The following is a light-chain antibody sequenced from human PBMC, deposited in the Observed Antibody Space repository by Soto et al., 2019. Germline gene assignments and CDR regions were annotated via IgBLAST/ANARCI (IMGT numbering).Light chain of an antibody. CDR3: SSYIDSTTFYV. CDR2: EAS. J-gene: IGLJ1*01. CDR1: STDFGNNNL. Sequence: QSALTQPASVSGSPGQSITISCTGNSTDFGNNNLVSWFQQHPGKAPKLLIYEASRRSSGVSKRFSGSKSGNTASLTISELEPDDEAVYYCSSYIDSTTFYVFATGTKLTVL. V-gene: IGLV2-23*01.